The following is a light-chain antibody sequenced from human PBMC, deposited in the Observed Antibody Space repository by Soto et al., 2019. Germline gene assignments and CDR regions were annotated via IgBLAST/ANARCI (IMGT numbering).Light chain of an antibody. CDR1: QSVSSN. V-gene: IGKV3-15*01. CDR3: QQYNKWPPWT. J-gene: IGKJ1*01. Sequence: EIVMTQSPATLSVSPGERATLSCRASQSVSSNLAWYQQKPGQAPRLLIYGASTRATGIPARFSGSGSGTEFTLTISSLKSEDFAVYYCQQYNKWPPWTFGQGTKVEIK. CDR2: GAS.